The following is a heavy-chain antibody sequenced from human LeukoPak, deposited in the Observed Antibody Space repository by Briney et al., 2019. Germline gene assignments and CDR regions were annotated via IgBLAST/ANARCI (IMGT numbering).Heavy chain of an antibody. CDR1: GFSFKTYS. Sequence: GGSLRLSCAASGFSFKTYSMTWVRQAPGKGLEWVSYISSSTTTIYYADSVKGRFTISRDNSKNTLYLQMNSLRAEDTAVYYCATGYSGYGAIDYWGQETLVTVSS. V-gene: IGHV3-48*01. D-gene: IGHD5-12*01. CDR2: ISSSTTTI. J-gene: IGHJ4*02. CDR3: ATGYSGYGAIDY.